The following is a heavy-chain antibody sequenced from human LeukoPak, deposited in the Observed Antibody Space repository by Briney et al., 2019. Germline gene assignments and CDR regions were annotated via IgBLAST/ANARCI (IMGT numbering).Heavy chain of an antibody. CDR3: AKGSSPFDY. CDR1: GFTFNNYA. D-gene: IGHD1-26*01. Sequence: GGSLRLSCAASGFTFNNYAMSWVRQAPGKGLEWVSGISGSGGTTYYADSVTGRFTISRDTSKNTLYLQMNSLRAEDTAVYYCAKGSSPFDYWGRGTLVTVSS. J-gene: IGHJ4*02. V-gene: IGHV3-23*01. CDR2: ISGSGGTT.